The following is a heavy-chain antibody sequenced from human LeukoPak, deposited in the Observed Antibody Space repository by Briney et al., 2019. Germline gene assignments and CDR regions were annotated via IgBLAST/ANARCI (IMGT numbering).Heavy chain of an antibody. V-gene: IGHV3-30*04. CDR2: ISYDGSNK. D-gene: IGHD4-17*01. Sequence: PGRSLRLSCAASGFTFSSYAMHWVRQAPGKGLEWVAVISYDGSNKYYADSVKGRFTISRDNSKNTLYLQMNSLRAEDTAVYYCAKEGDYGDYVLPPHFDYWGQGTLVTVSS. CDR3: AKEGDYGDYVLPPHFDY. J-gene: IGHJ4*02. CDR1: GFTFSSYA.